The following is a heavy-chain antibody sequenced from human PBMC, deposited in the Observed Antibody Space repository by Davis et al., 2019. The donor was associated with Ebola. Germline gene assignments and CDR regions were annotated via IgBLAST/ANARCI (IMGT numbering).Heavy chain of an antibody. D-gene: IGHD3-3*01. Sequence: GESLKISCKGSGYSFTSYWIGWVRQMPGKGLEWMGIIYPVDSDTRYSPSFQGQVTISADKSISTAYLQWSSLKASDTAMYYCARQILIGVANEYDAFDIWGQGTMVTVSS. CDR3: ARQILIGVANEYDAFDI. J-gene: IGHJ3*02. CDR1: GYSFTSYW. V-gene: IGHV5-51*01. CDR2: IYPVDSDT.